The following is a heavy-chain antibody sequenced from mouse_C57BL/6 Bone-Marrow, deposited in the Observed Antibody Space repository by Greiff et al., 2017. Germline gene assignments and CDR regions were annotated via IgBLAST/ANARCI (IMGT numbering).Heavy chain of an antibody. CDR2: IDPEDGET. Sequence: VHVKQSGAELVKPGASVKLSCTASGFNIKDYYMHWVKQRTEQGLEWIGRIDPEDGETKYAPKFQGKATITADTSSNTAYLQLSSLTSEDTAVYYCASYYGSSPAWFAYWGQGTLVTVSA. J-gene: IGHJ3*01. D-gene: IGHD1-1*01. CDR1: GFNIKDYY. CDR3: ASYYGSSPAWFAY. V-gene: IGHV14-2*01.